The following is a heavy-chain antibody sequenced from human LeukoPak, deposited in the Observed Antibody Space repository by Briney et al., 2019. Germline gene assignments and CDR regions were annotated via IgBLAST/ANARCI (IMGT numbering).Heavy chain of an antibody. V-gene: IGHV4-38-2*02. J-gene: IGHJ1*01. CDR2: IHHSGST. CDR3: ARAYGGNSQYFQH. CDR1: GYSISSGYY. Sequence: SETLSLTCTVSGYSISSGYYWGWIRQPPGKGLEWIGSIHHSGSTNYNPSLKSRVTISLDTSKNQFSVKLSSVTAADTAVYYCARAYGGNSQYFQHWGQGTLVTVSS. D-gene: IGHD4-23*01.